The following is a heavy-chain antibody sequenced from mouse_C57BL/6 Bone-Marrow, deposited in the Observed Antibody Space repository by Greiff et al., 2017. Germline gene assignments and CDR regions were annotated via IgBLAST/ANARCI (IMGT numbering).Heavy chain of an antibody. J-gene: IGHJ2*01. V-gene: IGHV1-9*01. CDR1: GYTFSSYW. Sequence: QVQLQQSGAELMKPGASVKISCKATGYTFSSYWIEWVKQRPGHGLEWIGEILPGSGSTNYNEKFKGKATFTADTSSNTADMQLSSLTSEDSAVYYCARSPYGNYYFDYWGQGTTLTGSS. CDR2: ILPGSGST. CDR3: ARSPYGNYYFDY. D-gene: IGHD2-10*02.